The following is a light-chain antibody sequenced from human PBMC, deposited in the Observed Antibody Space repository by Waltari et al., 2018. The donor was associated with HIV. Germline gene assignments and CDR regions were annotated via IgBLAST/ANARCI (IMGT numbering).Light chain of an antibody. V-gene: IGKV4-1*01. CDR3: QQYYNTPWT. CDR1: QSLLYSSNNKIY. Sequence: DIVMTQSPDSLAVSVGERATINCKSSQSLLYSSNNKIYLAWYQQRPGQPPKLLIHWASTRESVVPDRFSGNGSGTEFTLTIDSLQAEDVAVYHCQQYYNTPWTFGQGTKVEIK. CDR2: WAS. J-gene: IGKJ1*01.